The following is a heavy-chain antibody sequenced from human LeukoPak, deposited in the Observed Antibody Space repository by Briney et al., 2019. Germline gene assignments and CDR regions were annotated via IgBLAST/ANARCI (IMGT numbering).Heavy chain of an antibody. V-gene: IGHV3-21*01. J-gene: IGHJ4*02. Sequence: PGGSLRLSCAASGFTFSSYSMNWVRQAPGKGLEWVSSISSSSSYICYADSVKGRFTISRDNARSSLYLQMNSLRAEDTAVYYCARMRYSSGWYSDYWGQGTLVTVSS. CDR2: ISSSSSYI. CDR1: GFTFSSYS. D-gene: IGHD6-19*01. CDR3: ARMRYSSGWYSDY.